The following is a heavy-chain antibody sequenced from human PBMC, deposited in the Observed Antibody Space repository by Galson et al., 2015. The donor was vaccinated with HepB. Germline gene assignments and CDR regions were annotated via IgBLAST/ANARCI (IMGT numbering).Heavy chain of an antibody. Sequence: SVTVSCKASGGTFSSYAISWVRQAPGQGLEWMGGIIPIFGTANYAQKFQGRVTITADESTSTAYMELSSLRSEDTAVYYCARQWWGSGSYSAFDIWGQGTMVTVSS. J-gene: IGHJ3*02. CDR1: GGTFSSYA. D-gene: IGHD1-26*01. CDR3: ARQWWGSGSYSAFDI. CDR2: IIPIFGTA. V-gene: IGHV1-69*13.